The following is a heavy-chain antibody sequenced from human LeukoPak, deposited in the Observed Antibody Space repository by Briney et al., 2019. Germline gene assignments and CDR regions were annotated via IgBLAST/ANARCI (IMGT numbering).Heavy chain of an antibody. V-gene: IGHV3-30*02. CDR1: GFTFSSYG. CDR3: AKDHCSSTSCYGINWFDP. D-gene: IGHD2-2*01. Sequence: PGGSLRLSCAASGFTFSSYGMHWVRQAPGKGLEWAAFIRYDGSNKYYADSVKGRFTISRDNSKNTLYLQMNSLRAEDTAVYYCAKDHCSSTSCYGINWFDPWGQGTLVTVSS. J-gene: IGHJ5*02. CDR2: IRYDGSNK.